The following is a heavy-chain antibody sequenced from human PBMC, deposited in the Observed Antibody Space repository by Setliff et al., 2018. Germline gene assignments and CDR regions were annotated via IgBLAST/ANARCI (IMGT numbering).Heavy chain of an antibody. CDR2: INTGGGSA. V-gene: IGHV1-46*01. Sequence: ASVKVSCKASGYAFTSYYMYWVRQAPGQGLEWMGTINTGGGSASIVDQFQGRVTMTRDTSTSTIYLELTSLRSDDTAVYYCARAGVAAAGKKGVLEHWGQGTLVTVSS. CDR3: ARAGVAAAGKKGVLEH. D-gene: IGHD6-13*01. CDR1: GYAFTSYY. J-gene: IGHJ4*02.